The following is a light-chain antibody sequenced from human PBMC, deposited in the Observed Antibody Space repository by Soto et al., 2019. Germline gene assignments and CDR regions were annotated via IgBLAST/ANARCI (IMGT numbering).Light chain of an antibody. CDR2: GAS. J-gene: IGKJ1*01. CDR1: QSVSSN. V-gene: IGKV3D-15*01. Sequence: EIVMTQSPATLSVSPGERATLSCRASQSVSSNLAWYQQKPGQPPRLLILGASTRATGITDRFSGSGSGTDFTLTISRLEPEDFAVYYCQQYNNWPRTFGQGTKVDIK. CDR3: QQYNNWPRT.